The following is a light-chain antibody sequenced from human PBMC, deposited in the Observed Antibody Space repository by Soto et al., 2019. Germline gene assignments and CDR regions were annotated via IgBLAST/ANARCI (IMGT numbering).Light chain of an antibody. V-gene: IGKV3-15*01. Sequence: EIVLTQSPATLSVSPGERATLSCRTSQSVGSNLAWYQQKPGQAPRLLIYGAFIRAPGFPVTFRGTGSGSEFTLTITSLQSEDGALYYCQQYDNWPYTFGQGTKVDIK. CDR1: QSVGSN. CDR2: GAF. J-gene: IGKJ2*01. CDR3: QQYDNWPYT.